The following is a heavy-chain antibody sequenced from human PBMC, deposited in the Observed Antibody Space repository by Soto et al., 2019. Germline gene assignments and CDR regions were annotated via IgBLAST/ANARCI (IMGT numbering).Heavy chain of an antibody. D-gene: IGHD3-22*01. CDR3: TTDSYSTIIIVRFDY. CDR2: IKSKTDGGTT. V-gene: IGHV3-15*07. CDR1: GFTFSNAW. J-gene: IGHJ4*01. Sequence: PGGSLRLSCAASGFTFSNAWINWVRQAPGKGQEWVGRIKSKTDGGTTDYAEPVKGRSAISRDDSNNMVYLQMNSQKIEDTAVYYFTTDSYSTIIIVRFDYWGHGTLVTVSS.